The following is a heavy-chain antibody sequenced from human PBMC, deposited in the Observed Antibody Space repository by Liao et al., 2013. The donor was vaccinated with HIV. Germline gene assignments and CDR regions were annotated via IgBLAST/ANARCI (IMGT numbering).Heavy chain of an antibody. J-gene: IGHJ6*03. D-gene: IGHD3-10*01. CDR2: IDYTGRT. V-gene: IGHV4-30-4*08. CDR1: HASIISGDYY. Sequence: QVQLQESGPGLVKPSQTLSLTCTVSHASIISGDYYWTWIRQTPGKGLEWIGYIDYTGRTFYNPSLTTRLSISIDTSRNQFSLKLTSVTATDTAVYFCARDKSFGSMDVWGKGTTVTVSS. CDR3: ARDKSFGSMDV.